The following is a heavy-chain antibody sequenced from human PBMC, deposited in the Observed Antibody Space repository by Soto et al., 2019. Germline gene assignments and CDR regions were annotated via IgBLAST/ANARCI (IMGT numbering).Heavy chain of an antibody. CDR3: ARVGIKYLRSFDP. CDR2: INADNGDT. CDR1: GYSFRSYG. Sequence: QVQLVQSGAEVKMPGASVRVSCKASGYSFRSYGIQWVRQAPGQSLEWMGWINADNGDTKYSQNFQDSLTIIRDTSASTVYMELSSLRTEDTAVYYCARVGIKYLRSFDPWGQGSLVTVSS. D-gene: IGHD1-20*01. V-gene: IGHV1-3*01. J-gene: IGHJ5*02.